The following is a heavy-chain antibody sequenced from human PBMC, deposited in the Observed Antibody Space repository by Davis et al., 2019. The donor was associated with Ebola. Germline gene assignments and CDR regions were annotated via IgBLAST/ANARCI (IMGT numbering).Heavy chain of an antibody. Sequence: MPSETLSLTCTVSGGSISSYYWSWIRQPPGGGLEWIGYIYYSGRTNYNPSLKSRVTISVDTSKNQFSLNLSSVTAADTAVYYCARVGGDGSSHLEGLDSWGQGTLVTVSS. CDR3: ARVGGDGSSHLEGLDS. CDR2: IYYSGRT. D-gene: IGHD3-16*01. CDR1: GGSISSYY. V-gene: IGHV4-59*01. J-gene: IGHJ4*02.